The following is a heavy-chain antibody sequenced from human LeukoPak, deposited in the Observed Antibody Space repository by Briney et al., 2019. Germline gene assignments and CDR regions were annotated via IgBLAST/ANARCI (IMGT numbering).Heavy chain of an antibody. CDR2: ISYDGSNK. J-gene: IGHJ4*02. D-gene: IGHD5-18*01. CDR3: ARDNSEFDY. Sequence: GGSLRLSCAASGFTFSSYWMNWVRQAPGKGLEWVAVISYDGSNKYYADSVKGRFTISRDNSKNTLYLQMNSLRAEDTAVYYCARDNSEFDYWGQGTLVTVSS. CDR1: GFTFSSYW. V-gene: IGHV3-30-3*01.